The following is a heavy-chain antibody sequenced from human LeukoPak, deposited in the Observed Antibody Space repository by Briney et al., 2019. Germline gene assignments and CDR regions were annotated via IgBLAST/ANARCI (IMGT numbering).Heavy chain of an antibody. D-gene: IGHD4-4*01. CDR1: GFTFSNYA. V-gene: IGHV3-7*01. CDR2: IKQDGSEK. J-gene: IGHJ4*02. Sequence: GGSLRLSCETSGFTFSNYAMSWVRQAPGKGLEWVANIKQDGSEKYYVDSVKGRFTISRDNAKNSLYLQMNSLRAEDTAVYYCAREGMATVPFDYWGQGTLVTVSS. CDR3: AREGMATVPFDY.